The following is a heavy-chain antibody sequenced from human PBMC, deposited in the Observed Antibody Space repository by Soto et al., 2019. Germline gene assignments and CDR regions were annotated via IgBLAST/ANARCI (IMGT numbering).Heavy chain of an antibody. V-gene: IGHV3-73*01. J-gene: IGHJ3*02. CDR2: ITSTADTYAT. CDR3: PWCLYFAFDI. D-gene: IGHD2-21*02. CDR1: GFSFSDSV. Sequence: EVQLVESGGGLVQPGGSLKLSCAASGFSFSDSVMHWVRQVSGKGLEWVGRITSTADTYATAYTASVKGRFTVSRGESKKRAYLPMNSLKTEDTAVEYCPWCLYFAFDIWGQGTMVHVSS.